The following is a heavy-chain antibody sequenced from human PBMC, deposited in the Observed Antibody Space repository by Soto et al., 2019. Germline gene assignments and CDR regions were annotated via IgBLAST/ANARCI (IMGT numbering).Heavy chain of an antibody. CDR1: GFTFSSYF. CDR2: IWYDGSNK. V-gene: IGHV3-33*01. J-gene: IGHJ4*02. D-gene: IGHD6-19*01. Sequence: GGSLRLSCAASGFTFSSYFMHWVRQAPGKGLEWVAVIWYDGSNKYYADSVKGRFTISRDNSKNTLYLQMNSLRAEDTAVYYCAREGGLGVAVAGKGYFDYWGQGTLVTVSS. CDR3: AREGGLGVAVAGKGYFDY.